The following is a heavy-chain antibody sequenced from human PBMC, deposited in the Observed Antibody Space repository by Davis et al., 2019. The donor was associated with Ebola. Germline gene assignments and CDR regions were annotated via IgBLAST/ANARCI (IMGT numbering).Heavy chain of an antibody. Sequence: GGSLRLSCAASGFTFSRNGMHWVRQAPGKGLEWVAMTSYDGRNKYYGDSVKGRFTISRDNSKNTLYLQMNSLRAEDTAVYYCARSLEVVVLIGYWGRGTQVTVSS. CDR1: GFTFSRNG. D-gene: IGHD2-15*01. J-gene: IGHJ4*02. V-gene: IGHV3-30*04. CDR2: TSYDGRNK. CDR3: ARSLEVVVLIGY.